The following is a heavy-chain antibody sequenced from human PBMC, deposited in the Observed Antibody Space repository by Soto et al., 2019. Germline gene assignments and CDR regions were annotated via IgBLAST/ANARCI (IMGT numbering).Heavy chain of an antibody. V-gene: IGHV3-21*01. CDR3: AREGINNYNEYYFDS. J-gene: IGHJ4*02. CDR2: ISGSGNYT. D-gene: IGHD4-4*01. CDR1: GFTFSSYS. Sequence: GGSLRLSCAASGFTFSSYSMNWVREAPGKGLEWVSSISGSGNYTHYADFLRGRFTISRDNAKTSLYLQMNSLRAEDTAVYYCAREGINNYNEYYFDSWGQGTVVTVSS.